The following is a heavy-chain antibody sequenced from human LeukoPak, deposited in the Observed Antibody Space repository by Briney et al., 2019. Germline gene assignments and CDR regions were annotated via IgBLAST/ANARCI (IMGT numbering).Heavy chain of an antibody. Sequence: GGSLRLSCAASGFTFSSYSMNWVRQAPGKGLEWVSSISSSSSYIYYADSVKGRFTISRDNAKNSLYLQMNSLRAEDTAVYYCARGLTGYYPYYYGMDVWGQGTTVTVSS. D-gene: IGHD3-9*01. CDR3: ARGLTGYYPYYYGMDV. V-gene: IGHV3-21*04. CDR1: GFTFSSYS. J-gene: IGHJ6*02. CDR2: ISSSSSYI.